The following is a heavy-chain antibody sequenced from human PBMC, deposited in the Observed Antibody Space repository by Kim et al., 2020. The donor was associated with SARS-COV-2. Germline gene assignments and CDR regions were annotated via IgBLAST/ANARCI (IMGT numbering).Heavy chain of an antibody. D-gene: IGHD3-10*01. CDR3: AKDLRGPHARYFDC. CDR2: ISGRGDYT. J-gene: IGHJ4*02. V-gene: IGHV3-23*01. CDR1: GFTFGNYA. Sequence: GGSLRLSCAASGFTFGNYAMTWVRQAPGKGLEWVSAISGRGDYTYYADSLKGRFTISRDNSKNTLYLQMNSLRAEDTALYYCAKDLRGPHARYFDCWGQGTLV.